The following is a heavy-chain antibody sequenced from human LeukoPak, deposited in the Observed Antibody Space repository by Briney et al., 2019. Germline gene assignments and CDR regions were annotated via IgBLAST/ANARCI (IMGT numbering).Heavy chain of an antibody. V-gene: IGHV3-23*01. CDR3: XXAGRRSRTFDY. D-gene: IGHD1-1*01. J-gene: IGHJ4*02. CDR1: GFTVSSNS. CDR2: ISGSGGGT. Sequence: GGSLRLSCTVSGFTVSSNSMSWVRQAPGKGLEWVSAISGSGGGTYYADSVKGRFTISRDNSKNTLYLQMNSLRAEDTAVYYFXXAGRRSRTFDYWGQGTLVTVSS.